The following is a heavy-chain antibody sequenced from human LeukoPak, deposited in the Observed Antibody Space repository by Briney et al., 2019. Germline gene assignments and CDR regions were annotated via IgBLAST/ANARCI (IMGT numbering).Heavy chain of an antibody. J-gene: IGHJ4*02. D-gene: IGHD6-13*01. CDR1: GGSFSSYY. CDR3: ARGLSSTWYVLGY. V-gene: IGHV4-34*01. Sequence: SETLSLTCAVYGGSFSSYYWSWIRQPPEKGLEWIGEINHSGSTNYNPSLKSRVTMSVDTSKNQFSLRLNSVTAADTALYFCARGLSSTWYVLGYWGQGTLVTVSS. CDR2: INHSGST.